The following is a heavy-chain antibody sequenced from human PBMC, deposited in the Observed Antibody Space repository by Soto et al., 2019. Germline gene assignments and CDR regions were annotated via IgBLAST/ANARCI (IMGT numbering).Heavy chain of an antibody. CDR1: GFTFSSYA. Sequence: HPGGSLRLSCAASGFTFSSYAMSWVRQAPGKGLEWVSAISGSGGSTYYADSVKGRFTISRDNSKNTLYLQMNSLRAEDTAVYYCAKVCSFWIFGVAQGGDWFDPWGQGTLVTVSS. V-gene: IGHV3-23*01. CDR2: ISGSGGST. CDR3: AKVCSFWIFGVAQGGDWFDP. D-gene: IGHD3-3*01. J-gene: IGHJ5*02.